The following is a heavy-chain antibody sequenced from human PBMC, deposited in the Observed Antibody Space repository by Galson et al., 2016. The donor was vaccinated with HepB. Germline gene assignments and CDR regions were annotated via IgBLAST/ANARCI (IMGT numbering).Heavy chain of an antibody. Sequence: SLRLSCAASGFTFDGYAMHWVRQTPGKGLEWVSGISWNSGSIGYADSVKGRFIISRDNAKNSLYLQMNSLRSEDTALYYCAKVDRWRYDAFDIWGQGTMVTVSS. CDR1: GFTFDGYA. CDR2: ISWNSGSI. V-gene: IGHV3-9*01. D-gene: IGHD3/OR15-3a*01. CDR3: AKVDRWRYDAFDI. J-gene: IGHJ3*02.